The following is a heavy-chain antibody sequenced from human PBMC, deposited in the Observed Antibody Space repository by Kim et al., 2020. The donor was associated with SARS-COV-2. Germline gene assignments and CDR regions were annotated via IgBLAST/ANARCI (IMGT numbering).Heavy chain of an antibody. V-gene: IGHV3-21*01. D-gene: IGHD5-12*01. CDR3: ARDKAVATYYYYGMDV. Sequence: SVKGRFTISRDNAKNSLYLQMNSLRAEDTAVYYCARDKAVATYYYYGMDVWGQGTTVTVSS. J-gene: IGHJ6*02.